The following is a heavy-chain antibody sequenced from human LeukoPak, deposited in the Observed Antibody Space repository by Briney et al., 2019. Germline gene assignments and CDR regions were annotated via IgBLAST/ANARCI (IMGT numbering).Heavy chain of an antibody. CDR3: ASGTVRGIPRFDY. Sequence: PSATLSLTCTVSGYSISSGYYWGWIRQPPGKRLEWVGSIHSSGNTYYNPTLKSRVTISVDTSKNQFSLKLSSVTAADTAVYYCASGTVRGIPRFDYWGQGTLVTVSS. CDR1: GYSISSGYY. D-gene: IGHD2-21*01. V-gene: IGHV4-38-2*02. CDR2: IHSSGNT. J-gene: IGHJ4*02.